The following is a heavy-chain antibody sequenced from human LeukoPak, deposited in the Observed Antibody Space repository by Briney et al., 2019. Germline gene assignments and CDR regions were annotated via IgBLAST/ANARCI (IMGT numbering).Heavy chain of an antibody. CDR3: ARRTTTFFDY. CDR2: IYYSGST. CDR1: GGSMSNNY. V-gene: IGHV4-59*01. Sequence: SETLSLTCTVSGGSMSNNYWMWIRQPPGKGPEWIGYIYYSGSTNYNPSLRSRLTISVDTSKNQFSLKLTSVTAADTAVYYCARRTTTFFDYWGQGTLVTVSS. J-gene: IGHJ4*02. D-gene: IGHD4-17*01.